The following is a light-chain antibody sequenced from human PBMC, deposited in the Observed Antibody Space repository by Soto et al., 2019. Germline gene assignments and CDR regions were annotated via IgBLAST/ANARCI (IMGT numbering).Light chain of an antibody. CDR1: QDISNY. V-gene: IGKV1-27*01. CDR2: AAS. Sequence: DIQMTQSPSSLSASVGGRVTITCRASQDISNYLAWYQQRPGKVPKLLIYAASTLQSGVPSRFSGSGSGTDFTLTISSLQPEDVATYYCQKYDIAPRTFGGGTKVEIK. J-gene: IGKJ4*01. CDR3: QKYDIAPRT.